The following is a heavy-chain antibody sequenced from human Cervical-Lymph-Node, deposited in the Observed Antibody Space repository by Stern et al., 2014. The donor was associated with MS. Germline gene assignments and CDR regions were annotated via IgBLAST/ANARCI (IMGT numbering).Heavy chain of an antibody. CDR3: ATADYDFGSGPNN. V-gene: IGHV1-69*09. Sequence: QVQLVQSGAEVKRPGSSVQVSCKPSGGTFRNFSVTWVRQAHGPGIEWMGKIVPILGPVNFVPTFQPRLKMSTDKSPKTAYMELSSLKSADTAVYYCATADYDFGSGPNNWGQGTLVTVSS. D-gene: IGHD3-10*01. CDR2: IVPILGPV. J-gene: IGHJ4*02. CDR1: GGTFRNFS.